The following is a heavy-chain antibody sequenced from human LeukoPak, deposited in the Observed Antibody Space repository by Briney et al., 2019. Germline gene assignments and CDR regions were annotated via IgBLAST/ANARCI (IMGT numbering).Heavy chain of an antibody. CDR3: ASSGGSGYDLDY. J-gene: IGHJ4*02. D-gene: IGHD5-12*01. V-gene: IGHV3-48*04. CDR2: ISSSGSTI. CDR1: GFTFTNAW. Sequence: PGGSLRLSCAASGFTFTNAWMNWVRQAPGKGLEWVAYISSSGSTIYYADSVKGRFTISRDNAKNSLYLQMNGLRAEDTAVYYCASSGGSGYDLDYWGQGTLVTVSS.